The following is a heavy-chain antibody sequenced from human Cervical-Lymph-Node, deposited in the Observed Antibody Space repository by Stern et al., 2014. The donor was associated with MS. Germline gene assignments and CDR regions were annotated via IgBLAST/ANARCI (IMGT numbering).Heavy chain of an antibody. CDR3: AKVYGSGPFDY. J-gene: IGHJ4*02. CDR2: ISGSDGRT. CDR1: GFTFSSYA. Sequence: EVQLEESGGTLVQPGGSLRLSCAASGFTFSSYAMSWVRQAPGKGLEWVSVISGSDGRTFYADSVKGRFTISRDNSKNTLFLQMNSLRAEDTAVYYCAKVYGSGPFDYWGQGTLVTVSS. D-gene: IGHD6-19*01. V-gene: IGHV3-23*04.